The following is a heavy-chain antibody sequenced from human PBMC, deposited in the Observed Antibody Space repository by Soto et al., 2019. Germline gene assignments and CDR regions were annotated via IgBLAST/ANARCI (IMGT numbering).Heavy chain of an antibody. CDR3: ARQGGYGGNPTGPVNGMDV. D-gene: IGHD4-17*01. CDR1: GFTFSSYS. Sequence: GGSLRLSCAASGFTFSSYSMNWVRQAPGKGLEWVSSISSSSSYIYYADSVKGRFTISRDNAKNSLYLQMNSLRAEDTAVYYCARQGGYGGNPTGPVNGMDVWGQGTTVTVSS. V-gene: IGHV3-21*01. J-gene: IGHJ6*02. CDR2: ISSSSSYI.